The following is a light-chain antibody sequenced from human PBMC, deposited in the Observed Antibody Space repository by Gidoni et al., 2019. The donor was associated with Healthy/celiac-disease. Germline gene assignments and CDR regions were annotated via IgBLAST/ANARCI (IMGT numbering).Light chain of an antibody. Sequence: QSVLTQPSSVSGAPGQRVTISCTGSSSNIGAGYDVHWYQQLPGTAPKLLIYSNSNRPSGVPDRFSGSKSGTSASLAITGLQAEDEADYYCQSYDSSLSGYVVFGGGTKLTVL. CDR3: QSYDSSLSGYVV. V-gene: IGLV1-40*01. CDR2: SNS. J-gene: IGLJ2*01. CDR1: SSNIGAGYD.